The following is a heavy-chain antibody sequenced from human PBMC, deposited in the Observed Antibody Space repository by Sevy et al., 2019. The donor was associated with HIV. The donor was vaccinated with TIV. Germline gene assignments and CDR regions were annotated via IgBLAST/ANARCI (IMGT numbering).Heavy chain of an antibody. CDR2: IYYTGST. Sequence: SETLSLTCNVSGGSISSSYYWGWIRQPPAKGLEWIGSIYYTGSTYYKTSLKSRITVTVDRSKNQLSLRLTTVTAADTAVYYCAKLETVYYYGMDVWGQRIMVTVSS. D-gene: IGHD1-1*01. CDR1: GGSISSSYY. CDR3: AKLETVYYYGMDV. V-gene: IGHV4-39*01. J-gene: IGHJ6*02.